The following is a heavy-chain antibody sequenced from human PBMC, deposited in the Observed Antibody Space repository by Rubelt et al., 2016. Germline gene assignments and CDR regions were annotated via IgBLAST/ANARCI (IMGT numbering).Heavy chain of an antibody. Sequence: QVQLQQWGAGLLKPSETLSLTCAVYGGSFSGYYWSWIRQPPGKGLEWIGEINHSGSTNCNPSLKSRVIISVDTSNDQCTLKQKSFTAADTAVYYCARRCFGRTDYWGQGTLVTVSS. CDR2: INHSGST. CDR3: ARRCFGRTDY. D-gene: IGHD3-10*01. CDR1: GGSFSGYY. V-gene: IGHV4-34*01. J-gene: IGHJ4*02.